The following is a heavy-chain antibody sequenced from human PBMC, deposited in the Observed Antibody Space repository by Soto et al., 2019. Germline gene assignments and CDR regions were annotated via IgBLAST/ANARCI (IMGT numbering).Heavy chain of an antibody. CDR3: AKGGPFTGGFNP. Sequence: GGSLRLSCAGSGLTLRSYAMTWIRQTPEKGLEWVSTISGRSAVPSYADSVNGRFTVSRDNSKNTLYLQMNSLRPDDTAIYYCAKGGPFTGGFNPWGQGTLVTVSS. D-gene: IGHD3-16*01. V-gene: IGHV3-23*01. CDR2: ISGRSAVP. CDR1: GLTLRSYA. J-gene: IGHJ5*02.